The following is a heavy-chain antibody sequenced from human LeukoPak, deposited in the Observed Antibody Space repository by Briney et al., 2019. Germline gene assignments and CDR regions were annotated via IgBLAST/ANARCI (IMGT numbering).Heavy chain of an antibody. Sequence: GGSLRLSCAASGFTFSSYAMSWVRQAPGKGLEWVSSIGGSSTSIYYAGSVKDRFTISRDNAKNSLYLQMNSLRAEDTAVYYCAREEGKQQMEAFDYWGQGTLVTVSS. V-gene: IGHV3-21*06. CDR3: AREEGKQQMEAFDY. D-gene: IGHD6-13*01. CDR1: GFTFSSYA. J-gene: IGHJ4*02. CDR2: IGGSSTSI.